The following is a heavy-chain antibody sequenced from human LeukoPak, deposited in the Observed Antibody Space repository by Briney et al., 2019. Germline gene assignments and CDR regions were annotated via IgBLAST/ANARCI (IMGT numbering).Heavy chain of an antibody. CDR3: TRRASSWSADIDY. V-gene: IGHV3-73*01. Sequence: GGSLRLSCAASGFTFSGSAMHWVRQASGKGLEWVGRIRSKANSYATAYAASVKGRFTISRDDSKNTAYLQMNSLKTEDTAVYYCTRRASSWSADIDYWGQGTLVTVSS. CDR2: IRSKANSYAT. CDR1: GFTFSGSA. J-gene: IGHJ4*02. D-gene: IGHD6-13*01.